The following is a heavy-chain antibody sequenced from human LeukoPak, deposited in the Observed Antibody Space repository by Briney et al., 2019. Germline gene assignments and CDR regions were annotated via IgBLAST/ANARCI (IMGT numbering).Heavy chain of an antibody. CDR2: FDPEGGET. J-gene: IGHJ4*02. Sequence: ASVKVSCKVSGYTLTELSMHWVRQAPGKGLEWMGGFDPEGGETIYAQKFQGRVTMTEDTSTDTAYMELSSLRSEDTAVYYCATAVYYDILTGYYIYYFDYWGQGTLVTVSS. V-gene: IGHV1-24*01. D-gene: IGHD3-9*01. CDR1: GYTLTELS. CDR3: ATAVYYDILTGYYIYYFDY.